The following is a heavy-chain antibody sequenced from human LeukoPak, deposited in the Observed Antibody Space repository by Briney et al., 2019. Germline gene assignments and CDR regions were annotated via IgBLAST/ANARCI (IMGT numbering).Heavy chain of an antibody. CDR2: IKSKTDGGTT. J-gene: IGHJ6*02. Sequence: PGGSLRLSCAASGFTFSNACMHWVRQAPGKGLEWVGRIKSKTDGGTTDYAAPVKGRVTISRDDSKNTLYLQMNRVKTEDTALYYCTTDYEGKFDYYGMDVWGQGTTVTVSS. V-gene: IGHV3-15*01. CDR3: TTDYEGKFDYYGMDV. CDR1: GFTFSNAC. D-gene: IGHD3-16*01.